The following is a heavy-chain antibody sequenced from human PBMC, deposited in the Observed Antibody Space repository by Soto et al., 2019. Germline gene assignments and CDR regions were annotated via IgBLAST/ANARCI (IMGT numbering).Heavy chain of an antibody. CDR3: AREHFSGNYYDY. D-gene: IGHD1-26*01. Sequence: GSLRLSCAASGFTFSSYGMHWVRQAPGKGLEWVAVIWYDGSNKYYADSLKGRFTISRDNSKNTLYLQMNTLRAEDTAVYYCAREHFSGNYYDYWGQGTLVTVS. CDR1: GFTFSSYG. V-gene: IGHV3-33*01. J-gene: IGHJ4*02. CDR2: IWYDGSNK.